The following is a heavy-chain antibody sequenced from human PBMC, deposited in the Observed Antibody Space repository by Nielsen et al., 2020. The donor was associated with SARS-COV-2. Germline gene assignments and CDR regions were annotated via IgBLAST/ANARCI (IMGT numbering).Heavy chain of an antibody. Sequence: SETLSLTCTVSGGSISGHYWSWVRQPPGKGLEWIGYVYYSGSTSYNPSLKSRVTISVDTSKNQFSLKLSSVTAADTAVYYCARNNKGYCSGGSCYYYYGMDVWGQGTTVTVSS. V-gene: IGHV4-59*08. CDR3: ARNNKGYCSGGSCYYYYGMDV. J-gene: IGHJ6*02. CDR2: VYYSGST. CDR1: GGSISGHY. D-gene: IGHD2-15*01.